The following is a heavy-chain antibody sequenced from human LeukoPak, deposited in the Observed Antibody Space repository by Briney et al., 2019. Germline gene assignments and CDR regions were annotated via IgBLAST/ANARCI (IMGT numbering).Heavy chain of an antibody. CDR2: TNHSGST. CDR1: GGSFSGYY. D-gene: IGHD1-7*01. CDR3: AGMNYRGDY. V-gene: IGHV4-34*01. J-gene: IGHJ4*02. Sequence: SETLSLTCAVYGGSFSGYYWSWIRQPPGKGLEWIGETNHSGSTNYNPSLKSRVTISVDTSKNQFSLKLSSVTAADTAVYYCAGMNYRGDYWGQGTLVTVSS.